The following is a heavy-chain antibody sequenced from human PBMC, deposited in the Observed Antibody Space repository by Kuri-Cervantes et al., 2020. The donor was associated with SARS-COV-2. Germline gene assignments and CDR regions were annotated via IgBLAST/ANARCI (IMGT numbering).Heavy chain of an antibody. CDR2: VYYGGGT. CDR1: DYSISSGYY. Sequence: SETLSLTCAVSDYSISSGYYWGWIRQPPGKGLEWIGSVYYGGGTYYNPSLKTRVAISVDTSNNHFSLRQTSVAAADTAVYYCAREEGGYSYGLDYWGQGTLVTVSS. V-gene: IGHV4-38-2*02. D-gene: IGHD5-18*01. J-gene: IGHJ4*02. CDR3: AREEGGYSYGLDY.